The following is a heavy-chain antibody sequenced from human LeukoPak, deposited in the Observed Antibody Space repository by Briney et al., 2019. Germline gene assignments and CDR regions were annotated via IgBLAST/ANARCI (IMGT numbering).Heavy chain of an antibody. Sequence: SHTLSLTCTVSGDSISNYYCSCIRHSPGKGLEWSGYIYYRAITNFNPSIKSRVTISVDTSKNQFSLKLSSVTAADTAVYYCSGRTSAGYYYYGMDVWGQGTTVTVSS. CDR1: GDSISNYY. V-gene: IGHV4-59*08. CDR3: SGRTSAGYYYYGMDV. D-gene: IGHD1-7*01. J-gene: IGHJ6*02. CDR2: IYYRAIT.